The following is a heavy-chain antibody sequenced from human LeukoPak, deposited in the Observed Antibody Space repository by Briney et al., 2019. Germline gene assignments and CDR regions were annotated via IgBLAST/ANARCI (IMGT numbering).Heavy chain of an antibody. CDR2: INSDGSST. Sequence: GGSLRLSCAASGFSFSSYWMHWVRQAPGKGLVWVSRINSDGSSTNYADFVKGRFTISRDNAKNTLYLQMNSLRAEDTAVYYCARGVLQGGGFDYWGRGTLVTVSS. CDR1: GFSFSSYW. CDR3: ARGVLQGGGFDY. V-gene: IGHV3-74*01. J-gene: IGHJ4*02. D-gene: IGHD3-10*01.